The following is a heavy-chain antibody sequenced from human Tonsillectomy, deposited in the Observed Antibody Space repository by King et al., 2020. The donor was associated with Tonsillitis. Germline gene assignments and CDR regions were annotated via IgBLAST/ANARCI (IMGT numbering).Heavy chain of an antibody. CDR1: GFSFRSFG. J-gene: IGHJ4*02. CDR2: VSYDGINK. CDR3: ARGSGDLDY. D-gene: IGHD7-27*01. V-gene: IGHV3-30*03. Sequence: VQLVESGGGVVQPGRSLRLSCAASGFSFRSFGVNWVRQAPGKGLEWVALVSYDGINKFYADSVKGRFTISRDNSKNTVDLQMTTLRIEDTGVYYCARGSGDLDYWGQGTQVTVSS.